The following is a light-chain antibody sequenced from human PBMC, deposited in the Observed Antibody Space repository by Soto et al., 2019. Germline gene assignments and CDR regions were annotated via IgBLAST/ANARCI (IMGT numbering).Light chain of an antibody. CDR3: TSYAGSNTPYV. Sequence: QSALTQPASVSGSPGQSITISCTGTSSDIGTYKYVSWFQHHPGKAPKLIIFEVSNRPSGISDRFSGSKSGNTASLTVSGLQAEDEADYYCTSYAGSNTPYVFGTGTKLTVL. CDR2: EVS. CDR1: SSDIGTYKY. V-gene: IGLV2-14*01. J-gene: IGLJ1*01.